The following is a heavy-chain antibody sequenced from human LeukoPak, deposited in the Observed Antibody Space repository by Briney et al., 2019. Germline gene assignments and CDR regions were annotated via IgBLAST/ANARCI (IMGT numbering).Heavy chain of an antibody. Sequence: PSETLSLTCTVSGGSLSSYSWSWVRQPPGRGLEWIGYIYYSGSTIYNPSLRSRVTMSIDASKNQFSMKLGSVTAADTAVYYCAGDYGSGSYRFDYWGQGTLVTVSS. D-gene: IGHD3-10*01. CDR2: IYYSGST. CDR1: GGSLSSYS. V-gene: IGHV4-59*01. J-gene: IGHJ4*02. CDR3: AGDYGSGSYRFDY.